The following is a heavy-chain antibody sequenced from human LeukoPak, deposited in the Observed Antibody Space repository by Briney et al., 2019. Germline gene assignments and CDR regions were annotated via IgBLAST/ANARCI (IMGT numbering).Heavy chain of an antibody. D-gene: IGHD3-22*01. CDR2: ISRSGSTI. V-gene: IGHV3-11*01. Sequence: SGGSLRLSCAGSGFIFSDYYMSWIRQAPGKGLEWVSYISRSGSTIYYADSVKGRFTISRDNSKNTVYLQINSLRAEDTAVYYCATADSSGATYFDYWGQGTLVTVSS. CDR3: ATADSSGATYFDY. CDR1: GFIFSDYY. J-gene: IGHJ4*02.